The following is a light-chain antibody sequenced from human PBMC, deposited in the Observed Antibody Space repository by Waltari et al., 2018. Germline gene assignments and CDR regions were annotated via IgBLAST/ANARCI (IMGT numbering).Light chain of an antibody. Sequence: EIVLTQSPGTLSLSPGERATLPCRASKSFSSGYIAMYQQKPGPAPRLLIYGASSRATGIPDRFSGSGSGTDVTRTISRLEPEDFAVYYCQQYDNSPPWTFGQGTKVEIK. J-gene: IGKJ1*01. CDR1: KSFSSGY. CDR2: GAS. V-gene: IGKV3-20*01. CDR3: QQYDNSPPWT.